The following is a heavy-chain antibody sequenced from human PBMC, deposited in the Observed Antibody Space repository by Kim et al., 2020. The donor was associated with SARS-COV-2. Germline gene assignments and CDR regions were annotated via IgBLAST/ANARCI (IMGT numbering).Heavy chain of an antibody. V-gene: IGHV1-69*01. Sequence: KFQGRVTITADESTSTAYMELSSLRSEDTAVYYCATGSGWYQVGYYGMDVWGQGTTVTVSS. D-gene: IGHD6-19*01. CDR3: ATGSGWYQVGYYGMDV. J-gene: IGHJ6*02.